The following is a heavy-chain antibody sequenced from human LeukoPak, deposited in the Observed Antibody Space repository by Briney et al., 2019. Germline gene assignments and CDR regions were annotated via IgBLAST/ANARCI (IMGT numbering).Heavy chain of an antibody. CDR3: ARGTGFLEWLTHFDY. V-gene: IGHV1-69*05. Sequence: SVKVTCTASGGTFSSYAFNWVRQPPGQGIQWMGGIIPILGTTNYAQQFQGRVTMTTDESTSTAFMELSSLRSEDTGVYYCARGTGFLEWLTHFDYWGQGTLVTVSS. D-gene: IGHD3-3*01. CDR1: GGTFSSYA. CDR2: IIPILGTT. J-gene: IGHJ4*02.